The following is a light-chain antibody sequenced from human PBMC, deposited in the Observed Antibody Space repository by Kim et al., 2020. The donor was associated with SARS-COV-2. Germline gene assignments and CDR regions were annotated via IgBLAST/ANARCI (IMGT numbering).Light chain of an antibody. Sequence: SYELTQPPSVSVSQGQTASITCSGDKLGDKYACWYQQKPDQSPVLVIYQDRKRPSGIPERFSGSNSGNTATLTISGTQARDEADYYCQARVSSTVVFGGGTKLTVL. CDR2: QDR. CDR3: QARVSSTVV. CDR1: KLGDKY. J-gene: IGLJ2*01. V-gene: IGLV3-1*01.